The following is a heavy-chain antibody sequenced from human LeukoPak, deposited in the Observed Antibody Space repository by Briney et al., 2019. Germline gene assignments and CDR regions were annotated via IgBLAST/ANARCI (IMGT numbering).Heavy chain of an antibody. CDR3: AKDSNGARFDP. V-gene: IGHV3-23*01. J-gene: IGHJ5*02. CDR1: GFTFNTYV. D-gene: IGHD2-8*01. Sequence: GGSLRLSCAASGFTFNTYVMNWVRQAPGKGLEWVSAISGSGSGGSTYYADSVKGRFTISRDKSKNTLYLQMNSLRAEDTAVYYCAKDSNGARFDPWGQGTLVTVSS. CDR2: ISGSGSGGST.